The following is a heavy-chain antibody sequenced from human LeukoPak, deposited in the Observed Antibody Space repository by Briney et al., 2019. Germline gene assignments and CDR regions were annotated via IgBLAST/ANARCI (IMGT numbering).Heavy chain of an antibody. J-gene: IGHJ4*02. CDR2: ISYDGRDK. V-gene: IGHV3-30*03. CDR3: ARASTYRFHD. Sequence: GRSLRLSCAASGFTFSNYGMHWVRQAPGKGLEWVAVISYDGRDKYHADSVKGRFTISRDNSKNTVYLQMNSLTSEDTAVYYCARASTYRFHDWGQGTLVTVSS. D-gene: IGHD3-16*02. CDR1: GFTFSNYG.